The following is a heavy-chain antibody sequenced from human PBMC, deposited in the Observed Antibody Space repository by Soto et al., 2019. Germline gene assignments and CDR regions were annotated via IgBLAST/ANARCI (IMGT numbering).Heavy chain of an antibody. J-gene: IGHJ4*02. Sequence: AGGSLRLSCAASGFTFSSYAMSWVRQAPGKGLEWVSAISGSGGSTYYADSVKGRFTIPRDNSKNTLYLQMSSLRAEDTAVYYCAKLLDIVVVPAALSWGQGTLVTVSS. V-gene: IGHV3-23*01. CDR1: GFTFSSYA. D-gene: IGHD2-2*03. CDR2: ISGSGGST. CDR3: AKLLDIVVVPAALS.